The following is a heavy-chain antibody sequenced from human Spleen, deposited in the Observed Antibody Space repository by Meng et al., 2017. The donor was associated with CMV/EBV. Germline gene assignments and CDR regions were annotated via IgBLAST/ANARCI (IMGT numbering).Heavy chain of an antibody. CDR1: GGSIRSSSYY. Sequence: SETLSLTCTVSGGSIRSSSYYWGWIRQPPGKGLEWIGTIFYSGTTYYNPSLKSRVTISEDTSKNQFSLNLSSLTAADTAVYYCAKDRRLGYYGSGSYLWVAFDIWGQGTMVTVSS. D-gene: IGHD3-10*01. CDR3: AKDRRLGYYGSGSYLWVAFDI. V-gene: IGHV4-39*07. J-gene: IGHJ3*02. CDR2: IFYSGTT.